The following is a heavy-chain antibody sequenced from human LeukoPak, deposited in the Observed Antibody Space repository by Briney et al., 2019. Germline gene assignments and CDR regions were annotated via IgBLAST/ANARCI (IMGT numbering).Heavy chain of an antibody. CDR2: IYKSGST. V-gene: IGHV4-4*07. CDR3: ARDPWGVKATGMYYFYGMDL. Sequence: SETLSLTCIVSGGSISNDYWSWIRQPAGKGLEWIGRIYKSGSTNYNPSLKSRVTMSVDTSENQSSLKLSSVTAADTAVYYCARDPWGVKATGMYYFYGMDLWGQGTTVTVSS. CDR1: GGSISNDY. D-gene: IGHD6-13*01. J-gene: IGHJ6*02.